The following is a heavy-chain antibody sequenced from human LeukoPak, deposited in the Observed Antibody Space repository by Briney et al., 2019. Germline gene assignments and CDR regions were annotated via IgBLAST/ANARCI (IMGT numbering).Heavy chain of an antibody. D-gene: IGHD3-22*01. V-gene: IGHV1-8*01. CDR1: RYTFTSYD. CDR2: MNPNTGRT. CDR3: ASEGNYDSSGYSRYKYYYMDV. Sequence: ASVKVSCKASRYTFTSYDINWVREAAGQGLEWMGWMNPNTGRTGFAQKFQGRLTMTRDTSISTAYMELSSLRSEDTAVYYCASEGNYDSSGYSRYKYYYMDVWGEGTAVTVSS. J-gene: IGHJ6*03.